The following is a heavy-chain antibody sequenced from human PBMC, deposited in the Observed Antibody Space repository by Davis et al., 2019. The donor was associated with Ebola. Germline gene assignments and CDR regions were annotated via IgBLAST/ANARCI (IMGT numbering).Heavy chain of an antibody. CDR1: GFTFSDYY. CDR3: ARGIYDYIWGSYRILDYFDY. Sequence: ESLKISCAASGFTFSDYYMSWVRQASGKGLEWIGEINHSGSTNYNPSLKSRVTISVDTSKNQFSLKLSSVTAADTAVYYCARGIYDYIWGSYRILDYFDYWGQGTLVTVSS. V-gene: IGHV4-34*01. CDR2: INHSGST. J-gene: IGHJ4*02. D-gene: IGHD3-16*02.